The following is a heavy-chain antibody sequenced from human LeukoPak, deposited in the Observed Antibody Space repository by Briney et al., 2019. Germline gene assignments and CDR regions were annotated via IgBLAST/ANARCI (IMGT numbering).Heavy chain of an antibody. CDR3: ARAVLRYYDSSGIDAFDI. CDR2: INWNGGST. D-gene: IGHD3-22*01. Sequence: SGGSLRLSCAASGFTFDDYGMSWVRQAPGKGLEWVSGINWNGGSTGYADSVKGRFTISRDNAKNSLYLQMNSLRAEDTALYYCARAVLRYYDSSGIDAFDIWGQGTMGSVSS. J-gene: IGHJ3*02. CDR1: GFTFDDYG. V-gene: IGHV3-20*04.